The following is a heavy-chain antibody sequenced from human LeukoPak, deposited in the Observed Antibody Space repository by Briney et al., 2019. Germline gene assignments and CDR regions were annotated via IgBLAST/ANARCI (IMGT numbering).Heavy chain of an antibody. CDR1: GGSISSSSYY. D-gene: IGHD3-10*01. J-gene: IGHJ6*03. V-gene: IGHV4-61*05. Sequence: PSETLSLTCTVSGGSISSSSYYWGWIRQPPGKGLEWIGYIYYSGSTNYNPSLKSRVTISVDTSKNQFSLKLSSVTAADTAVYYCARGSSGEIYYYYYYMDVWGKGTTVTISS. CDR2: IYYSGST. CDR3: ARGSSGEIYYYYYYMDV.